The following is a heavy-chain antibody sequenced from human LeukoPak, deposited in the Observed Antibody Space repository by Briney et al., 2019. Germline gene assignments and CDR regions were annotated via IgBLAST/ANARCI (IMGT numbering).Heavy chain of an antibody. Sequence: PSETLSLTCAVYGGSFSGYYWSWIRQPPGKGLEWIGEINHSGSTNYNPSLKSRVTMSVDTSKNQFSLRLSSVTAADTAVYYCARIIVVVAATQGIDYWGQGTLVTVSS. CDR1: GGSFSGYY. CDR3: ARIIVVVAATQGIDY. J-gene: IGHJ4*02. V-gene: IGHV4-34*01. D-gene: IGHD2-15*01. CDR2: INHSGST.